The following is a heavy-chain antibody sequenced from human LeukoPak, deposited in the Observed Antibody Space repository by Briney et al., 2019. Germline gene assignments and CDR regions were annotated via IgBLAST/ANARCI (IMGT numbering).Heavy chain of an antibody. J-gene: IGHJ6*03. V-gene: IGHV1-8*01. D-gene: IGHD2-2*01. CDR3: AGGSKDIVVVPAAEDYYYYYYMDV. CDR1: GYTFTSYD. Sequence: ASVKVSCKASGYTFTSYDINWVRQATGQGLEWMGWMNPNSGNTGYAQKFQGRVTMTRNTSISTAYMELSSLRSEDTAVYYCAGGSKDIVVVPAAEDYYYYYYMDVWGKGTTVTVSS. CDR2: MNPNSGNT.